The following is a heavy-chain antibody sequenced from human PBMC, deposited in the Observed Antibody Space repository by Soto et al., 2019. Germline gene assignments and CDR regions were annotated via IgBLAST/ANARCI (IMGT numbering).Heavy chain of an antibody. J-gene: IGHJ4*02. V-gene: IGHV3-48*02. CDR3: ARQGFDY. CDR1: GFTFSGYS. Sequence: GGSLRLSCAASGFTFSGYSMNWVRQAPGKGLEWISYISGTSSTIYYADSVKGRFTISRDNAKDPLYLQMNSLRDEDTAVYYCARQGFDYWGQGTLLTSPQ. CDR2: ISGTSSTI.